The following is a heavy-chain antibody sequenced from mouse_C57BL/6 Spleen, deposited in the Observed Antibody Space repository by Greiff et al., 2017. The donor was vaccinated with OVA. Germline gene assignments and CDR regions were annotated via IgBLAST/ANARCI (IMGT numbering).Heavy chain of an antibody. CDR3: ARWAVLRYAMDY. CDR2: INPNNGGT. D-gene: IGHD1-1*01. J-gene: IGHJ4*01. Sequence: EVQLQQSGPELVKPGASVKIPCKASGYTFTDYNMDWVKQSHGKSLEWIGDINPNNGGTIYNQKFKGKATLTVDKSSSTAYMELRSLTSEDTAVYYCARWAVLRYAMDYWGQGTSVTVSS. V-gene: IGHV1-18*01. CDR1: GYTFTDYN.